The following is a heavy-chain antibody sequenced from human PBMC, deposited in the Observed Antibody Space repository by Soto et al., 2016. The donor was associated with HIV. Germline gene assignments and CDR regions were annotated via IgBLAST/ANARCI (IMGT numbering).Heavy chain of an antibody. D-gene: IGHD2-15*01. CDR3: VRDLMTGYNIRPTSDY. CDR2: INNDGSST. Sequence: EGQLVESGGGLIQPGRSLRLSCAASGFTFKNYWMHWVRQSPGKGLMWISHINNDGSSTNYADPVKGRFIVFRDNAKNILSLQMNRLEVDDTAVYYCVRDLMTGYNIRPTSDYWGQGTMVVVSS. J-gene: IGHJ4*02. V-gene: IGHV3-74*01. CDR1: GFTFKNYW.